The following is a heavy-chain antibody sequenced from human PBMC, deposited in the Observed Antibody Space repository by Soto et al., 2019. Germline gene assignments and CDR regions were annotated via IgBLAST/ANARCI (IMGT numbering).Heavy chain of an antibody. V-gene: IGHV4-39*01. CDR3: ARRKHGIVDY. CDR1: GGSISSSSYY. Sequence: QLQLLESGPGLVKPSETLSLTCTVSGGSISSSSYYWGWIRQPPGKGLEWIGSIYYSGSTYYNPSIKSRVTISVDTSKNQFSLKLSSVTAADTAVYYCARRKHGIVDYWGQGTLVTVSS. D-gene: IGHD1-1*01. CDR2: IYYSGST. J-gene: IGHJ4*02.